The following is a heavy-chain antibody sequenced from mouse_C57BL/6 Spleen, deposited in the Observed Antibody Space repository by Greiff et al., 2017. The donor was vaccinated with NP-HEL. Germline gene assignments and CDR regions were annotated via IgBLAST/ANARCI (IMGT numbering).Heavy chain of an antibody. D-gene: IGHD2-5*01. CDR2: ISSGSSTI. V-gene: IGHV5-17*01. Sequence: EVKLVESGGGLVKPGGSLKLSCAASGFTFSDYGMHWVRQAPEKGLEWVAYISSGSSTIYYADTVKGRFTISRDNAKNTLFLQMTSLRSEDTAMYYCAREVYYSNFYYAMDYWGQGTSVTVSS. J-gene: IGHJ4*01. CDR1: GFTFSDYG. CDR3: AREVYYSNFYYAMDY.